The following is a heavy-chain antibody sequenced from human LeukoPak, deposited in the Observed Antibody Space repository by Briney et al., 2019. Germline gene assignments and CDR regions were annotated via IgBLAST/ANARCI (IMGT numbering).Heavy chain of an antibody. CDR2: ISYDGSNK. V-gene: IGHV3-30-3*01. CDR3: ARENYVDTAMSPDY. D-gene: IGHD5-18*01. CDR1: GFTFSSYA. J-gene: IGHJ4*02. Sequence: PGGSLRLSCAASGFTFSSYAMHWVRQAPGKGLEWVAVISYDGSNKYYADSVKGRFTISRDNSKNTLYLQMNSLRAEDTAVYYCARENYVDTAMSPDYWGQGTLVTVSS.